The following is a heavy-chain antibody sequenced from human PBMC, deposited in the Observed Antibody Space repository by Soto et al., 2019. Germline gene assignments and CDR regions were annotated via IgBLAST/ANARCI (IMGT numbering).Heavy chain of an antibody. Sequence: QVQLEQSGPGLVKPSQTLSLTCNISGGSISSVNHYWSWIRQSPREGLEWIGYIFDSGTTHYNPSFKGRVTILGGTSHSQFSLTIPSVTVADSAVYYCTREVSGTGAFGYWGRGTLVTVSS. J-gene: IGHJ4*02. CDR2: IFDSGTT. CDR1: GGSISSVNHY. V-gene: IGHV4-31*02. D-gene: IGHD2-8*02. CDR3: TREVSGTGAFGY.